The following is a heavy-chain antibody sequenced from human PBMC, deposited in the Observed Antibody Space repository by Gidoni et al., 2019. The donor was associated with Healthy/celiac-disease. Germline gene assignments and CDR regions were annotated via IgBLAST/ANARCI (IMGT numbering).Heavy chain of an antibody. J-gene: IGHJ5*02. V-gene: IGHV3-23*01. CDR1: GFTFSSYA. D-gene: IGHD3-22*01. CDR3: AKARYYYDSSADWFDP. CDR2: ISGSGGST. Sequence: EVQLLESGGGLVQPGGSLRLSCAASGFTFSSYAMSWVRQAPGKGLEWVSAISGSGGSTYYADSVKGRFTISRDNSKNTLYLQMNSLRAEDTAVYYCAKARYYYDSSADWFDPWGQGTLVTVSS.